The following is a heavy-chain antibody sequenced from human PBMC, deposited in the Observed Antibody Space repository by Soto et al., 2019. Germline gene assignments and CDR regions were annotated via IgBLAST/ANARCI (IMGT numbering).Heavy chain of an antibody. CDR3: TTDLVVVVPGGNWFDP. CDR1: GFTFSNAW. J-gene: IGHJ5*02. Sequence: GGSLRLSCAASGFTFSNAWMSWVRQAPGKGLEWVGRIKSKTDGGTTGYAAPVKGRFTISRDDSKNTLYLQMNSLKTEDTAVYYCTTDLVVVVPGGNWFDPWGQGTLVTVSS. V-gene: IGHV3-15*01. D-gene: IGHD2-2*01. CDR2: IKSKTDGGTT.